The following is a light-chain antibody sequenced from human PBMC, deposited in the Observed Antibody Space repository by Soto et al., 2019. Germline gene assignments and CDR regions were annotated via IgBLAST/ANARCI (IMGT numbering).Light chain of an antibody. V-gene: IGKV3-15*01. Sequence: TLPCGASQSVNSYLAWYQQKPGQAPRLLIYDASNRATGIPARFSGSGSGTEFTLTISSLQSEDFAFYYCQQYDNWPLTFGEGTKVDIK. CDR1: QSVNSY. J-gene: IGKJ4*01. CDR2: DAS. CDR3: QQYDNWPLT.